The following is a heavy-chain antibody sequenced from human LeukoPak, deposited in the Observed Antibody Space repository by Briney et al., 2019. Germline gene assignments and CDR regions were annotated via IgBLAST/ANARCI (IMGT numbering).Heavy chain of an antibody. V-gene: IGHV3-11*01. J-gene: IGHJ5*02. CDR2: ISSSGSTM. CDR1: GFIFSDYY. D-gene: IGHD5-18*01. Sequence: GGSLRLSCAASGFIFSDYYMSWIRQAPGKGLEWVSYISSSGSTMYYTDSVKGRFTISRDNAKNSLYLQMNSLRAEDTALYYCAKDIQDTAMATGWFDPWGQGTLVTVSS. CDR3: AKDIQDTAMATGWFDP.